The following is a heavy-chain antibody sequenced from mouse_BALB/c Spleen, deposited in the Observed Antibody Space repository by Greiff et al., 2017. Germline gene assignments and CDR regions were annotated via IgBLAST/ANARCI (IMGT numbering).Heavy chain of an antibody. CDR3: ARAIYYGGFAY. D-gene: IGHD2-1*01. CDR1: GYTFTSYW. J-gene: IGHJ3*01. V-gene: IGHV1-7*01. Sequence: VQLQQSGAELAKPGASVKMSCKASGYTFTSYWMHWVKQRPGQGLEWIGYINPSTGYTEYNQKFKDKATLTADKSSSTAYMQLSSLTSEDSAVYYCARAIYYGGFAYWGQGTLVTVSA. CDR2: INPSTGYT.